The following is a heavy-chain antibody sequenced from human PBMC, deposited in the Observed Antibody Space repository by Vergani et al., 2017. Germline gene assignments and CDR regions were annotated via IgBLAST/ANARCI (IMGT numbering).Heavy chain of an antibody. V-gene: IGHV3-74*01. D-gene: IGHD6-19*01. Sequence: EVQLLESGGGLVQPGGSLRLSCAASGFTFSSYGMHWVRQAPGKGLVWVSRINSDGSSTSYADSVKGRFTISRDNAKNTLYLQMNSLRAEDTAVYYCAREYEGSGWFNAFDIWGQGTMVTVSS. CDR3: AREYEGSGWFNAFDI. CDR1: GFTFSSYG. CDR2: INSDGSST. J-gene: IGHJ3*02.